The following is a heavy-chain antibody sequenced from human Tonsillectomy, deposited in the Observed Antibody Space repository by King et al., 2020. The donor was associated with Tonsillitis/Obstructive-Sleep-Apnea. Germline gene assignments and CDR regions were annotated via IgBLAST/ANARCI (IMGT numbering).Heavy chain of an antibody. J-gene: IGHJ6*03. CDR1: GYSFTSYW. D-gene: IGHD2-2*01. CDR2: IYPDDSDT. Sequence: VQLVESGAEVKKPGESLKISCKGSGYSFTSYWIAWVRQMPGKGLEWMGIIYPDDSDTSYSPSFQGQVTISADKSISTAYLQWSSLKASDTAMYYCARGSTDYYYYMDVWGKGTTVTVSS. CDR3: ARGSTDYYYYMDV. V-gene: IGHV5-51*01.